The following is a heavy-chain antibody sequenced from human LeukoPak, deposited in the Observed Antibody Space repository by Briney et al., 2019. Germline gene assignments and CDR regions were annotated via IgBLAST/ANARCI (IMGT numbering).Heavy chain of an antibody. D-gene: IGHD3-22*01. J-gene: IGHJ3*02. CDR1: GGSISSSSYY. CDR2: IYYSGST. V-gene: IGHV4-39*07. CDR3: ARGRGYYYDSSGYYYNAFDI. Sequence: SETLSLTCTVSGGSISSSSYYWGWIRQPPGKGLEWIGTIYYSGSTYYNPSLKSRVTISVDTSKNQFSLKLSSVTAADTAVYYCARGRGYYYDSSGYYYNAFDIWGQGTMVTVSS.